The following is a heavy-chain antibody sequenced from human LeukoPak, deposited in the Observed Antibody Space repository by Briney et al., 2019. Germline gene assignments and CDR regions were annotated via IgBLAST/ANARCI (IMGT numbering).Heavy chain of an antibody. D-gene: IGHD3-10*01. CDR3: TRDALFGSGRTHLDF. Sequence: PGGSLRLSCAASAFTFNRYWMSWVRQAPGKGLESVANIKHDGSEAHYVDSVKGRFTISRDNAKNSLSLQMNSLNVDDTGVYFCTRDALFGSGRTHLDFWSQGTLVSVSS. CDR1: AFTFNRYW. CDR2: IKHDGSEA. V-gene: IGHV3-7*04. J-gene: IGHJ4*02.